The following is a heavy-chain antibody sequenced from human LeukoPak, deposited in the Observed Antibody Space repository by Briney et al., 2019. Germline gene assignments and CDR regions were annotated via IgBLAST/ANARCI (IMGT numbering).Heavy chain of an antibody. D-gene: IGHD6-6*01. CDR3: AKDQLVYSSSSDFDY. V-gene: IGHV4-38-2*02. CDR1: GYSISSGYY. CDR2: IYHSGST. J-gene: IGHJ4*02. Sequence: SETLSLTCTVSGYSISSGYYWGWIRQPPGKGLEWIGSIYHSGSTYYNPSLKSRVTISVDTSKNQFSLKLSSVTAADTAVYYCAKDQLVYSSSSDFDYWGQGTLVTVSS.